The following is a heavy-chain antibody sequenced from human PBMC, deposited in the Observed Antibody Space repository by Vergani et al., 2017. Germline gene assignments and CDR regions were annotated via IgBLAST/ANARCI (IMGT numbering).Heavy chain of an antibody. CDR3: ARRPPAAFFDY. V-gene: IGHV4-39*01. D-gene: IGHD2-2*01. Sequence: QLQLQESGPGLVKPSETLSLTCTVSGCSISNSSYSWGWIRQPPGKGLEWIGSIYYSGSTYYNPSLKSRGTISVDTSKNQFSLKLSSVTAADTAVYYCARRPPAAFFDYWGQGTLVTVSS. CDR2: IYYSGST. J-gene: IGHJ4*02. CDR1: GCSISNSSYS.